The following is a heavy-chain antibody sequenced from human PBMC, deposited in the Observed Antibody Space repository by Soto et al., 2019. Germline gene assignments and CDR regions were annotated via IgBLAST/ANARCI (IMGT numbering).Heavy chain of an antibody. V-gene: IGHV1-69*13. Sequence: ASVKVSCKASGGTFSSYSINWVRQAPGQGLEWMGGIFPVFGTANYAQKFQGRVTITADESTTAAYMELSGLRSDDTAVYYCAGDSTMTNLYGMDVWGQGTTVTSP. D-gene: IGHD3-22*01. CDR3: AGDSTMTNLYGMDV. CDR1: GGTFSSYS. CDR2: IFPVFGTA. J-gene: IGHJ6*02.